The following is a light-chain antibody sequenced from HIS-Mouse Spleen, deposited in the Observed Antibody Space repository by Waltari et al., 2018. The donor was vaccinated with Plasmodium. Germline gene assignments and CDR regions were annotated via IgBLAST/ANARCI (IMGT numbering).Light chain of an antibody. CDR2: DVS. J-gene: IGLJ1*01. Sequence: QSSLTQPRSVSGSPGPSVTIACTGTSSDLGGYNSVSWYQQHPGKAPKLMIYDVSKRPSGVPDRFSGSKSGNTASLTISGLQAEDEADYYCCSYAGSYTYVFGTGTKVTVL. V-gene: IGLV2-11*01. CDR3: CSYAGSYTYV. CDR1: SSDLGGYNS.